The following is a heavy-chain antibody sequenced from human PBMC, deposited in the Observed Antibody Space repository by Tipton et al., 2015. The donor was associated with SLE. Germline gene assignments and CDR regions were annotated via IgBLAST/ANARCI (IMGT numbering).Heavy chain of an antibody. Sequence: TLSLTCTVSGASISSNIYYWGWIRQPPGKGLEWIGSISYSGSTSYNPSLKSRVTIALDTSKNQFSLRLSSVTAADTAVYYCARGLRGERGLWFDPWGQGTLVTVSS. V-gene: IGHV4-39*07. J-gene: IGHJ5*02. CDR3: ARGLRGERGLWFDP. D-gene: IGHD3-10*01. CDR1: GASISSNIYY. CDR2: ISYSGST.